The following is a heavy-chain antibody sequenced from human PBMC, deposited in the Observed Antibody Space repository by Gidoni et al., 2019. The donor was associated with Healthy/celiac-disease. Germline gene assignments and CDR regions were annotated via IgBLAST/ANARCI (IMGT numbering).Heavy chain of an antibody. D-gene: IGHD4-17*01. V-gene: IGHV3-21*01. Sequence: EVQLVESGGGLVKPGGSLRLSCAASGFTFSSYSMNWVRQAPGKGLEWVSSISSSSSYIYYADSVKGRFTISRDNAKNSLYLQMNSLRAEDTAVYYCATHWTQGNYGDTARWGQGTLVTVSS. CDR2: ISSSSSYI. CDR3: ATHWTQGNYGDTAR. CDR1: GFTFSSYS. J-gene: IGHJ4*02.